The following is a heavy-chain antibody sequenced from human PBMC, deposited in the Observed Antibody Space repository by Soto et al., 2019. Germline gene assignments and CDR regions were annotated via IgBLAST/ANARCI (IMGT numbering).Heavy chain of an antibody. V-gene: IGHV1-8*01. CDR3: ARDRLTMIVVVTTPRRFVI. Sequence: ASVKVSCKASGYTFTSYDINWVLQATGQGLEWMGWMNPNSGNTGYAQKLQGRVTMTTDTSMSTAYMELRSLRSDDTAVYYCARDRLTMIVVVTTPRRFVIWGQRTTVTVSS. J-gene: IGHJ6*02. CDR1: GYTFTSYD. D-gene: IGHD3-22*01. CDR2: MNPNSGNT.